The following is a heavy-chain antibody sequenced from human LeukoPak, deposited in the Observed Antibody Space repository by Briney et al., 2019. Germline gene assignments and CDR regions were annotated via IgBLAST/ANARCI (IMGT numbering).Heavy chain of an antibody. V-gene: IGHV4-59*01. CDR1: GGSISYYY. Sequence: PSETLSLTCSVSGGSISYYYWSWIRQPPGKGLEWIGYINDIGSTNYNPSLESRVTISVDTSTNQFSLRLRSLTAADTAVYYCVRDSGGYYYYHMDVWGKGAAVAVSS. D-gene: IGHD1-26*01. J-gene: IGHJ6*03. CDR3: VRDSGGYYYYHMDV. CDR2: INDIGST.